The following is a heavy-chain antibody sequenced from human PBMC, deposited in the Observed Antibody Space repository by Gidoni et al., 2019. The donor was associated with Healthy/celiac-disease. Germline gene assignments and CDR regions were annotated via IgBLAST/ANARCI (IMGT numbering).Heavy chain of an antibody. CDR1: GFTFADYA. J-gene: IGHJ6*03. CDR3: AKDGARYYYYYMDV. D-gene: IGHD6-6*01. V-gene: IGHV3-9*01. Sequence: EVQLVESGGGLVQPGRSLRLSCAASGFTFADYAMHGVRQAPGKGLGWVSGISWNSGSIGYADSVKGRFTISRDNAKNSLYLQMNSLRAEDTALYYCAKDGARYYYYYMDVWGKGTTVTVSS. CDR2: ISWNSGSI.